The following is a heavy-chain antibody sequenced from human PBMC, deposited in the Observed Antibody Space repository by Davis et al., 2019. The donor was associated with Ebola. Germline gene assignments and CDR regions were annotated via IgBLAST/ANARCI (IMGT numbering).Heavy chain of an antibody. J-gene: IGHJ5*02. D-gene: IGHD2-15*01. CDR2: MNPNSGNT. CDR1: GYTFTDYD. CDR3: VRLQVIGVVGP. V-gene: IGHV1-8*01. Sequence: AASVTVSCKASGYTFTDYDINWVRQATGLGLEWMGWMNPNSGNTGYAQRFQGRVTMTRDTSISTAYMELSSLTSEDTAVYYCVRLQVIGVVGPWGQGTRVTVSS.